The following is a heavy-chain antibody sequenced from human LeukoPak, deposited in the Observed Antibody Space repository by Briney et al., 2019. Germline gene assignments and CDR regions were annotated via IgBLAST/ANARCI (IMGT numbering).Heavy chain of an antibody. CDR1: GFTFSSYW. V-gene: IGHV3-7*03. D-gene: IGHD2-15*01. CDR2: IKQDGSDK. J-gene: IGHJ3*02. Sequence: PGRSLRLSCAASGFTFSSYWMTWVRQAPGKGLEWVANIKQDGSDKNYVDSVKGRFTISRDNAKNSLYLQMNSLRAEDTAVYYCARDKGTRYCSGGSCYAIDAFDTWGQGTMVTVSS. CDR3: ARDKGTRYCSGGSCYAIDAFDT.